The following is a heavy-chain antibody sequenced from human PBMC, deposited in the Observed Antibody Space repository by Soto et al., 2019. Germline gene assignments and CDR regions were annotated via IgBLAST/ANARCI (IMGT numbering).Heavy chain of an antibody. D-gene: IGHD2-15*01. V-gene: IGHV1-46*01. CDR3: ATDLVGVAVANGSRVNDY. J-gene: IGHJ4*02. CDR1: GYTFTSYY. Sequence: ASVKVSCKASGYTFTSYYMHWVRQAPGQGLEWMGIINPSGGSTSYAQKFQGRVTMTRDTSTDTAYMELSSLRSEDTAVYYCATDLVGVAVANGSRVNDYWGQGTLVTVSS. CDR2: INPSGGST.